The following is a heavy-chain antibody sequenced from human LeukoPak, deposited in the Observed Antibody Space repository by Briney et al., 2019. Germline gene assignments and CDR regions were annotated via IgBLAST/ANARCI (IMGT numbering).Heavy chain of an antibody. CDR1: GYTFTGYY. CDR3: AREIWSYYYGSGNNDAFDI. V-gene: IGHV1-2*02. CDR2: INPNSGGT. J-gene: IGHJ3*02. Sequence: AASVKVSCKASGYTFTGYYMHWVRQAPGRGLEWMGWINPNSGGTNYAQKFQGRVTMTRDTSISTAYMEMSRLRSDDTAVYYCAREIWSYYYGSGNNDAFDIWGQGTMVTVSS. D-gene: IGHD3-10*01.